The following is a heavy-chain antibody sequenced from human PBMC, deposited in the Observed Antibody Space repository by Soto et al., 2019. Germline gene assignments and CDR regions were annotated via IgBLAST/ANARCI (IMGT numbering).Heavy chain of an antibody. J-gene: IGHJ6*02. V-gene: IGHV1-69*01. D-gene: IGHD5-18*01. CDR3: ARGSVDTAMGTGRLSYYSYYGMDV. CDR2: IIPIFGTS. CDR1: GGTFSSYA. Sequence: QVQLVQSGAEVKKPGSSVKVSCKASGGTFSSYAISWVRQAPGQGLEWMGGIIPIFGTSNYAQKFQGRVTITADESTSTAYMELSSLRSEDKAVYYCARGSVDTAMGTGRLSYYSYYGMDVWGQGTTVTVSS.